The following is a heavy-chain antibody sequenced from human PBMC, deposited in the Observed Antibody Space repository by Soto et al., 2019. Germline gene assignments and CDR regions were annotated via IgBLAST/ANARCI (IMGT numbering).Heavy chain of an antibody. CDR3: ARAVSTKTAPIDY. CDR1: GYTFTTYY. V-gene: IGHV1-46*03. D-gene: IGHD4-17*01. CDR2: ITPSSGST. J-gene: IGHJ4*02. Sequence: QVQLVQSGAEVKNPGASVKVSCKASGYTFTTYYMHWLRQARGQGLEWKGIITPSSGSTRYEQKFLDRFTMTRDTSTSTVYMELSSLRSEDTAVYYSARAVSTKTAPIDYWGQGTLVPVSS.